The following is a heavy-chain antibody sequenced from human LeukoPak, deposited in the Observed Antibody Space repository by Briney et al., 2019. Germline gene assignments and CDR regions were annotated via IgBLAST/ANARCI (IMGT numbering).Heavy chain of an antibody. CDR3: ARSPQPDNCSSTSCYLDY. J-gene: IGHJ4*02. CDR1: GGSISSYY. D-gene: IGHD2-2*01. V-gene: IGHV4-59*01. CDR2: IYYSGST. Sequence: PSETLSLTCTVSGGSISSYYWSWIRQPPGKGLEWIGYIYYSGSTNYNPSLKSRVTISVDTSKNQFSLKLSSVTAADTAVYYCARSPQPDNCSSTSCYLDYWGQGTLVTVSS.